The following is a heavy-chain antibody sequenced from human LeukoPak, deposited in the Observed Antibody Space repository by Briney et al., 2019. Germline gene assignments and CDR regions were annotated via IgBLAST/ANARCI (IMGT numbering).Heavy chain of an antibody. Sequence: ASVKVSCKASGYTFNVYYIHWVRQAPGRGLEWMGWINPNTGDTNYAQKFQGRVTMTTDTSTRTAYMELRSLRSDDTAVYYCARGGRWLRDYDYWGQGTLVTVSS. CDR3: ARGGRWLRDYDY. CDR2: INPNTGDT. J-gene: IGHJ4*02. CDR1: GYTFNVYY. D-gene: IGHD5-12*01. V-gene: IGHV1-2*02.